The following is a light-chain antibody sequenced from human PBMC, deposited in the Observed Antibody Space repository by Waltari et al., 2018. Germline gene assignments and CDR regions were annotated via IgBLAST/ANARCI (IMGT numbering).Light chain of an antibody. CDR1: QDVINY. V-gene: IGKV1-33*01. J-gene: IGKJ1*01. CDR3: QHSEA. CDR2: DAA. Sequence: DMQMTQSPASLSASVGDRVTITCQPSQDVINYINWYQQKPGKAPQLLIYDAATLKTGVPSRFSGRQSGKYFTLTISGLQPEDVGTYYCQHSEAFGQGTTVEI.